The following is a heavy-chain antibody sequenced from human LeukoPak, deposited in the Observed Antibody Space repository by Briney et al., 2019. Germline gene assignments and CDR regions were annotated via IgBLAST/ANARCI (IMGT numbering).Heavy chain of an antibody. J-gene: IGHJ5*02. CDR1: GFTFTNYW. CDR2: INQDGSEK. Sequence: GGSLRLSCAASGFTFTNYWMSWVRQAPGKGLEWVANINQDGSEKYYVDSVKGRFTISRDNSKNTLYLQMNSLRADDTAVYYCAKRDYSDSNTYSPLFAPWGLGTLVTVSS. CDR3: AKRDYSDSNTYSPLFAP. D-gene: IGHD3-22*01. V-gene: IGHV3-7*03.